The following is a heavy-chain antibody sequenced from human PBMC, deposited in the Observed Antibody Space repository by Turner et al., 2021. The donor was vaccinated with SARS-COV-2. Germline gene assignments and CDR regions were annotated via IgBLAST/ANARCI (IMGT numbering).Heavy chain of an antibody. V-gene: IGHV3-53*02. CDR2: IYSGGST. J-gene: IGHJ6*02. Sequence: EVQLVETGGGLIQPGGSLRLSCAASGVTVSSNYMSWVRQAPGKGLEGVSVIYSGGSTYYADSVKCRFTISRDNSKNTLYLQMNSLRAEDTAVYYCARDLAVNGMDVWGQGTTVTVSS. CDR3: ARDLAVNGMDV. CDR1: GVTVSSNY.